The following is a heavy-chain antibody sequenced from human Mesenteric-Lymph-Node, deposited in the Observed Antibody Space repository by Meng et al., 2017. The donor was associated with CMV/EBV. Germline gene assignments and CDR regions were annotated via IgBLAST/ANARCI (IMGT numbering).Heavy chain of an antibody. CDR3: ARVNIVVVPAAHNWFDP. V-gene: IGHV1-2*02. CDR2: INPNSGGT. D-gene: IGHD2-2*01. CDR1: GYTFTAYF. J-gene: IGHJ5*02. Sequence: ASVKVSCKTSGYTFTAYFMHWVRQAPGQGLEWMGWINPNSGGTNYAQKFQGRVTMTRDTSISTAYMELSRLRSDDTAVYYCARVNIVVVPAAHNWFDPWGQGTLVTVSS.